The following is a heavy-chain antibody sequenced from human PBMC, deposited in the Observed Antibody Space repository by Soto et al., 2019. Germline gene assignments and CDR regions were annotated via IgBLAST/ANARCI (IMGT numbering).Heavy chain of an antibody. V-gene: IGHV1-69*13. J-gene: IGHJ6*02. D-gene: IGHD5-18*01. CDR1: GGTFSSYA. CDR3: ARRVDTAMTNYHYYGMDV. Sequence: SVKVSCKASGGTFSSYAISWVRQAPGQGLEWMGGIIPIFGTANYAQKFQGRVTITADESTSTAYMELSSLRPEDTAVYYCARRVDTAMTNYHYYGMDVWGQGTTVTVSS. CDR2: IIPIFGTA.